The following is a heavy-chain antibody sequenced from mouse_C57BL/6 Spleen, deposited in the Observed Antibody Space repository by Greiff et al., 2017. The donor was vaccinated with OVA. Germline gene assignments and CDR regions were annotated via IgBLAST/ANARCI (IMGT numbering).Heavy chain of an antibody. V-gene: IGHV5-9*01. D-gene: IGHD1-1*01. CDR1: GFTFSSYT. CDR3: ARHGDYGFDY. CDR2: ISGGGGNT. J-gene: IGHJ2*01. Sequence: EVQLLESGGGLVKPGGSLKLSCAASGFTFSSYTMSWVRQTPEQSLEWVATISGGGGNTYYPDSVKGRFTISRDNAKNTLYLQMSSLRSDDTALYYCARHGDYGFDYWGQGTTLTVSS.